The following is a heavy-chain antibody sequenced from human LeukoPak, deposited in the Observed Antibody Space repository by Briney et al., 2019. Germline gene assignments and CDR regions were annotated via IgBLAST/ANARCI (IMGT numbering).Heavy chain of an antibody. D-gene: IGHD6-13*01. J-gene: IGHJ4*02. Sequence: GGSLRLSCVASGFTFSSFEMNWVRQAPGKGLEWVSDISSSGSSIYYADSVRGRFTISRDNAKNSLYLQMNSLRAEDTAVYYCARDLMGIAYRGAFYWGGHWGQGTLVTVSS. CDR2: ISSSGSSI. CDR1: GFTFSSFE. CDR3: ARDLMGIAYRGAFYWGGH. V-gene: IGHV3-48*03.